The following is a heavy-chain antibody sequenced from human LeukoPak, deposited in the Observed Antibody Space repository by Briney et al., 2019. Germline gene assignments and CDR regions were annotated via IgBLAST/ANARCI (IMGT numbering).Heavy chain of an antibody. CDR3: AKDLNNWNNISPLDY. CDR2: IRYDGSNK. CDR1: GFTFSNYG. Sequence: GGSLRLSCAASGFTFSNYGMHWVRQAPGKGLEWVAFIRYDGSNKYYADSVKGRFTISRDNSKNTLYLQMNSLRAEDTAVYYCAKDLNNWNNISPLDYWGQGTLVTVSS. V-gene: IGHV3-30*02. D-gene: IGHD1/OR15-1a*01. J-gene: IGHJ4*02.